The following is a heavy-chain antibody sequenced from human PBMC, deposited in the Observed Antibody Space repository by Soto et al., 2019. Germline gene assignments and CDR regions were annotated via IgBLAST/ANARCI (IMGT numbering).Heavy chain of an antibody. CDR2: IYYSGST. Sequence: SETLSLTCTVSGGSISSSSYYWGWIRQPPGKGLEWIGSIYYSGSTYYNPSLKSRVTISVDTSKNQFSLKLSSVTAADTAVYYCARHRALYQYYYDSSGTIDKNYFDYWGQGTLVTVSS. V-gene: IGHV4-39*01. D-gene: IGHD3-22*01. CDR1: GGSISSSSYY. CDR3: ARHRALYQYYYDSSGTIDKNYFDY. J-gene: IGHJ4*02.